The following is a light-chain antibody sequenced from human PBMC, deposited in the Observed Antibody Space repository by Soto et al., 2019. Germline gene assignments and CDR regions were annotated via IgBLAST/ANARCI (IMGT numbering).Light chain of an antibody. Sequence: VMTQSPATLSVSPGERATLSCRASQSVSSTLAWYQQKPGQAPRLLIYGASTRATGIPARFSGSGSGTEFTLTISSLQSEDFAIYYCQQYNNWPITFGQGTRLEIK. V-gene: IGKV3-15*01. CDR1: QSVSST. CDR3: QQYNNWPIT. CDR2: GAS. J-gene: IGKJ5*01.